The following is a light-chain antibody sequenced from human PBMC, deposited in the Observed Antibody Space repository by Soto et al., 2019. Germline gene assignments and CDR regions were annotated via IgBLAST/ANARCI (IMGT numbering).Light chain of an antibody. CDR2: AAS. V-gene: IGKV1-39*01. CDR3: QQSSSSPRT. CDR1: QSIRSN. J-gene: IGKJ4*01. Sequence: DIQMTQSPASLSASVGDRVTITCRASQSIRSNLNWYQQKPGKAPKLLIYAASSLQSGVPSRFTGSGSGTDFILTITSLKPEDFATYYCQQSSSSPRTFGGGTEVEIK.